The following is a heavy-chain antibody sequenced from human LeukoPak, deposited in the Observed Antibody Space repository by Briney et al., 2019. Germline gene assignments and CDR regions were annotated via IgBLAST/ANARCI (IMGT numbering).Heavy chain of an antibody. D-gene: IGHD3-22*01. J-gene: IGHJ4*02. Sequence: GGSLRLSCAASGFTFSSYAMSWVRQAPGKGLEWVSGISGSGDNTYYADPVKGRLTISRDNSKNTLYVQVNSLGTEDTAAYYCAKGSYYDSSGSFYFDYWGQGTLVTVSS. V-gene: IGHV3-23*01. CDR3: AKGSYYDSSGSFYFDY. CDR2: ISGSGDNT. CDR1: GFTFSSYA.